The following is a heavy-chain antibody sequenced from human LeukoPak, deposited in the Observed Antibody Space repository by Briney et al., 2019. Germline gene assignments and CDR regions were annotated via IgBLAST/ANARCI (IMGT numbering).Heavy chain of an antibody. CDR2: ISSSSSYT. D-gene: IGHD6-13*01. CDR1: GFTFSDYY. V-gene: IGHV3-11*05. Sequence: PGGSLRLSCAASGFTFSDYYMSWIRQAPGKGLEWVSYISSSSSYTKYEDSVRGRFTISRDNDKNSLYLQINSLRAEDTAVYYCARDLKYRSSWLVDYWGQGTLVTVSS. CDR3: ARDLKYRSSWLVDY. J-gene: IGHJ4*02.